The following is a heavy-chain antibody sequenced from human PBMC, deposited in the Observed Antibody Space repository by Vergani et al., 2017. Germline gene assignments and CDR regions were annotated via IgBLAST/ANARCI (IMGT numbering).Heavy chain of an antibody. CDR3: ARVGYSSSSLGLLDY. Sequence: QVQLVQSGAEVKKPGSSVKVSCKASGGTFSSYTISWVRQAPRQGLEWMGRIIPILGIANYAQKFQGRVTITADKSRSTAYMELSSLRSEDTAVYYCARVGYSSSSLGLLDYWGQGTLVTVSS. J-gene: IGHJ4*02. V-gene: IGHV1-69*02. CDR2: IIPILGIA. D-gene: IGHD6-6*01. CDR1: GGTFSSYT.